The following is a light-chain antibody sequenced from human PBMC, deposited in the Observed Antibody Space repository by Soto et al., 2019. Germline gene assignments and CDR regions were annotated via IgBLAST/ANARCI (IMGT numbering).Light chain of an antibody. CDR1: SSNIGAGYD. CDR3: QSYDSSLSDV. CDR2: GNS. J-gene: IGLJ1*01. V-gene: IGLV1-40*01. Sequence: QSVLTQPPSVSGAPGQRVTISCTGSSSNIGAGYDVHWYQQVPGTAPKLLIYGNSNRPSGVPDQFSGSKSGTSASLAITGLQAEDEADYYCQSYDSSLSDVFGSGIKLTVL.